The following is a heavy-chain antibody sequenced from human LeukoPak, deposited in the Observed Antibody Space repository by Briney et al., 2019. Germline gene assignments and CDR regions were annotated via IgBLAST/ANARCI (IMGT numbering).Heavy chain of an antibody. CDR3: VAGGPYGDYLAGFHY. V-gene: IGHV3-74*01. CDR2: INSDGSST. CDR1: GFTFSSYW. J-gene: IGHJ4*02. D-gene: IGHD4-17*01. Sequence: PGGSLRLSCAASGFTFSSYWMHWVRQAPGKGLVWVSRINSDGSSTSYADSVKGRFTISRDNAKNTLFLQMGSLRVEDTALYYCVAGGPYGDYLAGFHYWGQGALVSVS.